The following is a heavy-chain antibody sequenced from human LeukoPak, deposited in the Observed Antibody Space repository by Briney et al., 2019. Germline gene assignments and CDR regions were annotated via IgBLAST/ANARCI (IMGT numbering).Heavy chain of an antibody. V-gene: IGHV4-59*01. CDR3: ARVASSGWYEDY. Sequence: SETLSLTCTVSGGSISSYYWSWIRQPPGKGLEWIGYIYYSGSTNYNPSLKSRVTISVDTSKNQFSLKLSSVTAADTAVYYCARVASSGWYEDYWGQGTLVTVSS. CDR1: GGSISSYY. CDR2: IYYSGST. D-gene: IGHD6-19*01. J-gene: IGHJ4*02.